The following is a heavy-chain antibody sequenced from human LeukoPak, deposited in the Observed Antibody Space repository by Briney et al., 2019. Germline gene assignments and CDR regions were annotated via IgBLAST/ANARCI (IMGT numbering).Heavy chain of an antibody. CDR1: GYTFTSYD. D-gene: IGHD3-22*01. J-gene: IGHJ4*02. V-gene: IGHV1-8*01. CDR2: MNPNSGNT. CDR3: ARSYYDSSGYYFDY. Sequence: ASVKVSCKASGYTFTSYDINWVRQATEQGLEWMGWMNPNSGNTGYAQKFQGRVTMTRNTSISTTYMELSSLRSEDTAVYYCARSYYDSSGYYFDYWGQGTLVTVSS.